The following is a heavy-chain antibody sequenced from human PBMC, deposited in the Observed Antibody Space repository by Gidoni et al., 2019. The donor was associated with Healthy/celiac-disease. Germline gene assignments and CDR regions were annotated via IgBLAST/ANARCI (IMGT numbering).Heavy chain of an antibody. CDR2: SSGRGGST. CDR3: AKGPYIVAQDWFDP. J-gene: IGHJ5*02. CDR1: GFPFSSYA. V-gene: IGHV3-23*04. D-gene: IGHD2-15*01. Sequence: EVQLVESGGGLVQPGGSLSLSCAASGFPFSSYAMRWVRQAPGKGLEWVSASSGRGGSTYYADSVKGRFTISRDNSKNTLYLQMNSLRAEDTAVYYCAKGPYIVAQDWFDPWGQGTLVTVSS.